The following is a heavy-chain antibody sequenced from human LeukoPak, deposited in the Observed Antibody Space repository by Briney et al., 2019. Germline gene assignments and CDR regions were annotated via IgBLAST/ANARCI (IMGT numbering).Heavy chain of an antibody. CDR2: IYPGDSDT. CDR1: GYSFTSYW. D-gene: IGHD3-22*01. J-gene: IGHJ4*02. V-gene: IGHV5-51*01. Sequence: GESLKISCKGSGYSFTSYWIGWVRQMPGKGLEWMGIIYPGDSDTRYSPSFQGQVTIPADKSISTAYLQWSSLKASDTAMYYCARIRPYDNLGDYFDYWGQGTLVTVSS. CDR3: ARIRPYDNLGDYFDY.